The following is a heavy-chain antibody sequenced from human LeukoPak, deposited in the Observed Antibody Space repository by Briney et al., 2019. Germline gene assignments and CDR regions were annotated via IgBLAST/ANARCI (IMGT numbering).Heavy chain of an antibody. CDR2: ISTSSDYI. Sequence: GGSLRLSYAASGFTFSSYSMNWVRQAPGKGLEWVSSISTSSDYIYYADSLKGRFTVSRDNAKNSLYLQMNSLRADDTAVYYCARDRAGSSGSIPFDYWGQGTLVTVSS. J-gene: IGHJ4*02. CDR3: ARDRAGSSGSIPFDY. D-gene: IGHD3-22*01. V-gene: IGHV3-21*04. CDR1: GFTFSSYS.